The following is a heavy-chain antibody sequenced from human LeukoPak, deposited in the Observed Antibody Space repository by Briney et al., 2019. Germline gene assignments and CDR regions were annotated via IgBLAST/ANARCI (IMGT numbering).Heavy chain of an antibody. V-gene: IGHV3-30*03. D-gene: IGHD2-21*02. CDR2: ISYDGSNK. CDR3: ARGPPPGTGAYCGGDCYAHWYFDL. CDR1: GFTFSSYG. J-gene: IGHJ2*01. Sequence: PGRSLRLSCAASGFTFSSYGMHWVRQAPGKGLEWVAVISYDGSNKYYADSVKGRFTISRDNSKNTLYLQMNSLRSEDTAVYYCARGPPPGTGAYCGGDCYAHWYFDLWGRGTLVTVSS.